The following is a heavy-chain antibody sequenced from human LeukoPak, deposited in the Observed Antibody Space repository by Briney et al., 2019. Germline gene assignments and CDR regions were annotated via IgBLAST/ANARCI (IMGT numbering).Heavy chain of an antibody. CDR2: ISYDGSNK. J-gene: IGHJ4*02. D-gene: IGHD3-3*01. CDR3: ARVSGYDFWSGYYGNFDY. CDR1: GFSFSTYG. Sequence: GGSLRLSCEASGFSFSTYGMHWVRQAPGKGLEWVAVISYDGSNKYYADSVKGRFTISRDNSKNTLYLQMNSLRAEDTAVYYCARVSGYDFWSGYYGNFDYWGQGTLVTVSS. V-gene: IGHV3-30*19.